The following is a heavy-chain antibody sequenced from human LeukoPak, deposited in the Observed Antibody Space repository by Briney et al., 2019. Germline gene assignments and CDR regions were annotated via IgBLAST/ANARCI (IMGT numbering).Heavy chain of an antibody. J-gene: IGHJ6*02. CDR1: GYTFTGYY. CDR2: INPNSGGT. V-gene: IGHV1-2*02. Sequence: ASVTVSCKASGYTFTGYYMHWVRQAPGQGLEWMGWINPNSGGTNYAQKFQGRVTMTRDTSISTAYMELSRLRSDDTAVYYCARGASSSPRSGMDVWGQGTTVTVSS. D-gene: IGHD6-6*01. CDR3: ARGASSSPRSGMDV.